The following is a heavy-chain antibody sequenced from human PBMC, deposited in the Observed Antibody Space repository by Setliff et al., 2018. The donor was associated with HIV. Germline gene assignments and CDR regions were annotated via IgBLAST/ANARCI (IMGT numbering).Heavy chain of an antibody. Sequence: ASVKVCCKASGYVFTHYYIHWVQQAPGKGLEWMGRVDPADGAADYAQRFQARVTITADESTRTAYMELRSLRSDDTAVYYCARDVPTYCSSINCYDTMNQNWFDPWGQGTLVTVSS. CDR3: ARDVPTYCSSINCYDTMNQNWFDP. CDR1: GYVFTHYY. CDR2: VDPADGAA. J-gene: IGHJ5*02. V-gene: IGHV1-69-2*01. D-gene: IGHD2-2*01.